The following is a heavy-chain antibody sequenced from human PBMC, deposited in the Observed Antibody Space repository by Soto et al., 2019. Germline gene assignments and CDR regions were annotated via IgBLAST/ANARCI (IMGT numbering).Heavy chain of an antibody. J-gene: IGHJ4*02. CDR1: GFTFSSYS. CDR2: ISSSSSYI. Sequence: PGGSLRLSCAASGFTFSSYSMNWVRQAPGKGLEWVSSISSSSSYIYYADSVKGRFTISRDNAKNSLYLQMNSLRAEDTAVYYCARAGRMATIRAPFDYWGKGTLVTVSS. D-gene: IGHD5-12*01. V-gene: IGHV3-21*01. CDR3: ARAGRMATIRAPFDY.